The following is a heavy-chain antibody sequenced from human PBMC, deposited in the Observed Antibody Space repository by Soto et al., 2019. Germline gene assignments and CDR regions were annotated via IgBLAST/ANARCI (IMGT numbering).Heavy chain of an antibody. CDR3: ARTQSVFDL. V-gene: IGHV6-1*01. CDR1: GDSVSSNSAA. CDR2: TYYRSKWYS. Sequence: PLQTLSLPCAISGDSVSSNSAAWNWIRQSPSRGLEWLGRTYYRSKWYSEYAISVKSRITINPDTSKNQFSLQLSSVTPEDTAVYYCARTQSVFDLWGQGTLVTVSS. J-gene: IGHJ4*02.